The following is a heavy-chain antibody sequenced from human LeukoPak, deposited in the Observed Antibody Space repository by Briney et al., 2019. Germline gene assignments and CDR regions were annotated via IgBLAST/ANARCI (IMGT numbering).Heavy chain of an antibody. J-gene: IGHJ4*02. D-gene: IGHD3-22*01. Sequence: SETLSLTCTVSGGSISSYYWSWIRQPPGKGLEWIGYIYYSGYTSYNPSLKSRVTISVDTSKNQFSLKLSSVTAADTAVYYCAGHDGSGYSFFDCWGQGTLVTVSS. CDR2: IYYSGYT. CDR1: GGSISSYY. V-gene: IGHV4-59*08. CDR3: AGHDGSGYSFFDC.